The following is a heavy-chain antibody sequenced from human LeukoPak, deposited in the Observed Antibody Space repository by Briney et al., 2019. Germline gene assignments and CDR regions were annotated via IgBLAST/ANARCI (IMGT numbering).Heavy chain of an antibody. CDR1: GGSISSSSYY. CDR3: ARHGPLWGGSGSSFRSYYYYYYMDV. Sequence: PSETLSLTCTVSGGSISSSSYYWGWIRQPPGKGLEWIGSIYYSGSTYYNPSLKSRVTISVDTSKNQFSLKLSSVTAADTAVYYCARHGPLWGGSGSSFRSYYYYYYMDVWGKGTTVTISS. CDR2: IYYSGST. V-gene: IGHV4-39*01. D-gene: IGHD3-10*01. J-gene: IGHJ6*03.